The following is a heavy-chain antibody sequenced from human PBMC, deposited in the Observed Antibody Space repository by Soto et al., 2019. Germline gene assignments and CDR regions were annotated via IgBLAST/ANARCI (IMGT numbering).Heavy chain of an antibody. CDR3: ARTGGPIWSGSYIDS. CDR2: INHSGST. Sequence: SETLSLTCAVYGGSFSGYYCSWIRQPPGKGLEWIGEINHSGSTNYNPSLRSRVTMSLDTSKNQFSLKLSSVTAVDTAVYYCARTGGPIWSGSYIDSWGQGTLVTVSS. D-gene: IGHD3-3*01. V-gene: IGHV4-34*01. J-gene: IGHJ4*02. CDR1: GGSFSGYY.